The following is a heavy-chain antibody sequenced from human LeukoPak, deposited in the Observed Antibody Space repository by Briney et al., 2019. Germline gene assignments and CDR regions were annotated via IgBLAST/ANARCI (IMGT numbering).Heavy chain of an antibody. Sequence: GGSLRLACAASGFTFSTYAVSWVRQAPGKGLDWVSAITGSGSNTYYADSVKGRFTISRDNSKNTLYLQMNSLRAEDTAVYYCAKDKEPIPAVANAFDFWGQGTMVTVSS. V-gene: IGHV3-23*01. CDR1: GFTFSTYA. J-gene: IGHJ3*01. CDR3: AKDKEPIPAVANAFDF. CDR2: ITGSGSNT. D-gene: IGHD6-19*01.